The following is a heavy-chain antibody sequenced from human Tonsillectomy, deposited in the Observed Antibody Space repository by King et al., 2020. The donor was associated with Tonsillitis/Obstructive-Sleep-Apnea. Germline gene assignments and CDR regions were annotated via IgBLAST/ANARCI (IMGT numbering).Heavy chain of an antibody. CDR1: GFTFSLYN. CDR2: ISVSGGST. D-gene: IGHD2-2*02. V-gene: IGHV3-23*04. J-gene: IGHJ3*02. CDR3: AKDRRYCSSTSCYIGHDAFDI. Sequence: VQLVESGGGLVQPGGSLRLSCAASGFTFSLYNMSWVRQAPGKGLEWVSGISVSGGSTFYADSVKGRFTISRDNSKNTLYMQVNSLRAEDTAVYYCAKDRRYCSSTSCYIGHDAFDIWGQGTMVAVSS.